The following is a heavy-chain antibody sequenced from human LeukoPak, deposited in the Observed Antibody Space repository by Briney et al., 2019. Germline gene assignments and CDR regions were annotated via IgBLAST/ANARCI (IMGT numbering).Heavy chain of an antibody. CDR1: GFTFSIYA. V-gene: IGHV3-64D*06. D-gene: IGHD6-13*01. J-gene: IGHJ4*02. CDR3: VKDLYKGDTSTWYYFDY. CDR2: INTSGDKT. Sequence: GGSLRLSCSGSGFTFSIYAIHWVRQAPGKGPEYVSLINTSGDKTYYADSVKGRFTISRDNSKNTVSLQMSSLRAEDTAMYYCVKDLYKGDTSTWYYFDYWGQGTLVTVSS.